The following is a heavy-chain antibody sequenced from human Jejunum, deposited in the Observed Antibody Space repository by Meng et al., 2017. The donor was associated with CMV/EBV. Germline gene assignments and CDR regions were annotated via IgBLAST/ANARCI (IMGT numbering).Heavy chain of an antibody. D-gene: IGHD2-8*01. CDR3: ARGMYFSP. CDR2: SDPTGYT. Sequence: AEVGEAGGYLVQTGGSLRLSCAASGFGVSLNYMSWVRQAPGEGLECVSISDPTGYTYYADSVKGRFSISSDSSRNTLYIEMNSLRVEDTAVYYCARGMYFSPWGQGTLVTVSS. V-gene: IGHV3-66*01. CDR1: GFGVSLNY. J-gene: IGHJ5*02.